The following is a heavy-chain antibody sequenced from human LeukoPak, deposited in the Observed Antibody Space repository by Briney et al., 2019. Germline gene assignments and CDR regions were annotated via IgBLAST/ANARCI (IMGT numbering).Heavy chain of an antibody. J-gene: IGHJ3*02. V-gene: IGHV3-23*01. D-gene: IGHD3-10*01. CDR1: GFTFSSYA. Sequence: GGSLRLSCAASGFTFSSYAMSWVRQAPGKGLEWVSAISGSGGSTYYADSVKGRFTISRDNSKNTLYLQMNSLRAEDTAVYYCAKDGGPAYGSGSFHDAFDIWGQGTMVTVSS. CDR3: AKDGGPAYGSGSFHDAFDI. CDR2: ISGSGGST.